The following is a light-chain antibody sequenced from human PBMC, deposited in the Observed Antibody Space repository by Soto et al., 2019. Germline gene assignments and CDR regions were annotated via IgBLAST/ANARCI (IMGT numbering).Light chain of an antibody. CDR3: SSYTSSSTLV. Sequence: QSALTQPASVSGSPGQSITISCTGTSSDVGGYNYVSWYQQHPGKAPKLIIYDVSKRPSGVSNRFSGSKSGNTASLTISGLQAEDEGDFYCSSYTSSSTLVFGGGTKLTVL. CDR1: SSDVGGYNY. V-gene: IGLV2-14*01. CDR2: DVS. J-gene: IGLJ2*01.